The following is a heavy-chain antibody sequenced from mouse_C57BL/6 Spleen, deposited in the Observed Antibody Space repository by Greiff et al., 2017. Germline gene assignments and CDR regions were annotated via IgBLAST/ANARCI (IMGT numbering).Heavy chain of an antibody. V-gene: IGHV5-17*01. CDR2: ISSGSSTI. CDR1: GFTFSDYG. Sequence: DVKLVESGGGLVKPGGSLKLSCAASGFTFSDYGMHWVRQAPEKGLEWVAYISSGSSTIYYADTVKGRFTISRDNAKNTLFLQMTSLRSEDTAMYYCARHGGYYAMDYWGQGTSVTVSS. J-gene: IGHJ4*01. CDR3: ARHGGYYAMDY.